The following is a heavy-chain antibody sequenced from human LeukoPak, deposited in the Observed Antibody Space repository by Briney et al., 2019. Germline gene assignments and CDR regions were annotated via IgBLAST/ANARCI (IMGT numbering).Heavy chain of an antibody. D-gene: IGHD4-17*01. V-gene: IGHV3-64D*06. CDR1: GFTFSNYA. Sequence: GGSLRLSCSASGFTFSNYAMHWVRQAPGKGLEYVSAISSNGGSTYYADSVKGRFTISRDNSKNTLYLQMSSLRAEDTAVYYCASVGYGAFDYWGQGTLVTVSS. CDR3: ASVGYGAFDY. CDR2: ISSNGGST. J-gene: IGHJ4*02.